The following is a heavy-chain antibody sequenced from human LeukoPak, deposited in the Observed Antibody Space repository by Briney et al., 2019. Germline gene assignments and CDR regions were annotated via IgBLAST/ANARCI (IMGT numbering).Heavy chain of an antibody. J-gene: IGHJ4*02. CDR2: IYYSGSI. V-gene: IGHV4-31*03. CDR3: ARKGGALDDYFDY. CDR1: GGSISSGGYY. Sequence: SQTLSLTCTVSGGSISSGGYYWSWIRQHPGKGLEWIGYIYYSGSIYYSPSLKSRLTISIDTSKNQFSLKLSSVTAADTAVYYCARKGGALDDYFDYWGQGTLVTVSS. D-gene: IGHD4/OR15-4a*01.